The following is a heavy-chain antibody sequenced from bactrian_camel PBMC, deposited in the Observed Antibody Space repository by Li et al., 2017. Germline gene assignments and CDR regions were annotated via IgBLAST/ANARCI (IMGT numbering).Heavy chain of an antibody. CDR3: AAGFIAALQPAGLFSEAHYTY. D-gene: IGHD2*01. J-gene: IGHJ4*01. V-gene: IGHV3S54*01. Sequence: HVQLVESGGNSVQAGGSLRLSCAASGAIYRVYCLGWFRQAPGKERKDVACISTGAGDTMYADAVKGRFTISRDNTKNSLYLQMDSLKPEDTAVYYCAAGFIAALQPAGLFSEAHYTYWGQGTQVTVS. CDR1: GAIYRVYC. CDR2: ISTGAGDT.